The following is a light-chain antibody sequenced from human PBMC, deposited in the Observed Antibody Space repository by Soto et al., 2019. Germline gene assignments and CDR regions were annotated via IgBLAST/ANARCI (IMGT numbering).Light chain of an antibody. Sequence: SYYLTQPPSVSVAPGQTAKIICWGNNIGRKSVHWYQQKPGQAPVVVVYDDSERPSGIPERFSGSNSGNTATLTISRVEAGDEADYYCQVWDSSSDQYVFGTGTKVTVL. CDR3: QVWDSSSDQYV. J-gene: IGLJ1*01. V-gene: IGLV3-21*02. CDR2: DDS. CDR1: NIGRKS.